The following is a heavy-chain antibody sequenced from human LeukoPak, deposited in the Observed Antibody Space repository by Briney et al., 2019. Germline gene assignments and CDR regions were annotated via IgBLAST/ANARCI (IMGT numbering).Heavy chain of an antibody. D-gene: IGHD3-3*01. CDR3: ARAPTIFGVVIQLDY. CDR1: GGSISSHY. J-gene: IGHJ4*02. CDR2: IYYSGST. Sequence: SETLSLTCTVSGGSISSHYWSWIRQPPGKGLEWIGYIYYSGSTNYNPSLKSRVTISVDTSTNQFSLKLSSVTAADTAVYYCARAPTIFGVVIQLDYWGQGTLVTVSS. V-gene: IGHV4-59*11.